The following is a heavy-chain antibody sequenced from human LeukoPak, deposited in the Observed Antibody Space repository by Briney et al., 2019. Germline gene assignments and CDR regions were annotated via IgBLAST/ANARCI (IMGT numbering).Heavy chain of an antibody. Sequence: ASVKVSCKASGYTFTAYYMHWVRQAPGQGLEWMGRINPNNGDTSYAQKFQGRVTMTRDTSISTAYMELSRLRSDDTAVYYCAREYCSGGICYAYFDCWGQGTLVTVSS. D-gene: IGHD2-15*01. CDR3: AREYCSGGICYAYFDC. CDR2: INPNNGDT. CDR1: GYTFTAYY. V-gene: IGHV1-2*06. J-gene: IGHJ4*02.